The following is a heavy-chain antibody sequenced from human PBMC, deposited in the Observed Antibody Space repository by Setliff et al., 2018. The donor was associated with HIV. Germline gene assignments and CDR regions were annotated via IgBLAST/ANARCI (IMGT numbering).Heavy chain of an antibody. V-gene: IGHV4-38-2*01. CDR3: ARMYSGYDWSPAGARTRYFDY. Sequence: SETLSLTCAVSGYSISSGYYWGWIRQPPGKGLEWIGSIYHSGSTYYNPSLKSRVTISVDTPKNQFSLKLSSVTAADTAVYYCARMYSGYDWSPAGARTRYFDYWGQGTLVTVSS. CDR1: GYSISSGYY. J-gene: IGHJ4*02. D-gene: IGHD5-12*01. CDR2: IYHSGST.